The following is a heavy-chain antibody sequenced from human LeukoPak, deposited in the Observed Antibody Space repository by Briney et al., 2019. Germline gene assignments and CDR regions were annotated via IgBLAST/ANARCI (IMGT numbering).Heavy chain of an antibody. J-gene: IGHJ4*02. Sequence: ASVKVSCKASGYTFTSYDINWVRQAPGQGLEWMGWISAYNGNTNYAQKLQGRVTMTTDTSTSTAYMELRSLRSDDTAVYYCARDRIVVVPAAFLEPFDYWGQGTLVTVSS. CDR2: ISAYNGNT. V-gene: IGHV1-18*01. D-gene: IGHD2-2*01. CDR3: ARDRIVVVPAAFLEPFDY. CDR1: GYTFTSYD.